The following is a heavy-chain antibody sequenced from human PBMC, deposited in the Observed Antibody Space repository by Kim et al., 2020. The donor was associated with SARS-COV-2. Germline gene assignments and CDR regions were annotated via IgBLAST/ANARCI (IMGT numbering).Heavy chain of an antibody. CDR3: AKAVYGSGSYYDY. Sequence: YADSVKGRLTISRDNSKNTLYLQMNSLRAEDMAVYYCAKAVYGSGSYYDYWGQGTLVTVSS. J-gene: IGHJ4*02. V-gene: IGHV3-30*02. D-gene: IGHD3-10*01.